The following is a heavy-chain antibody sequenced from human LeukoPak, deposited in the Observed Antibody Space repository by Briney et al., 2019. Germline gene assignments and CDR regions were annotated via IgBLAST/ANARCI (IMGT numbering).Heavy chain of an antibody. CDR1: GGSFSGYY. J-gene: IGHJ6*03. Sequence: SETLSLTCAVYGGSFSGYYWSWIRQPPGKGLEWIGEINHSGSTNYNPSLKSRVTISVDTSKNQFSLKLSSVTAADTAVYYCARVRPRGYYDSSGYYGNYYMDVWGKGTTVTVSS. CDR2: INHSGST. V-gene: IGHV4-34*01. CDR3: ARVRPRGYYDSSGYYGNYYMDV. D-gene: IGHD3-22*01.